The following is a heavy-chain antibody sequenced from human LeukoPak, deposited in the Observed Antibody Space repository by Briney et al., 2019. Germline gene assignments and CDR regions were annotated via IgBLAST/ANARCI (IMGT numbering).Heavy chain of an antibody. J-gene: IGHJ6*02. V-gene: IGHV1-69*13. CDR3: ANSYDFWSGSGGDYYYGMDV. D-gene: IGHD3-3*01. Sequence: SVKVSCKASGGTFSSYAISWVRQAPGQGLEWMGGIIPIFGTANYAQKFQGRVTITADESTSTAYMELSSLRSEDTAVYYCANSYDFWSGSGGDYYYGMDVWGQGTTVTVSS. CDR1: GGTFSSYA. CDR2: IIPIFGTA.